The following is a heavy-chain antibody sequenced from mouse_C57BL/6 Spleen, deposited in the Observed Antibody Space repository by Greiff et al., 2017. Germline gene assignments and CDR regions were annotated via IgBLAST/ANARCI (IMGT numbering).Heavy chain of an antibody. J-gene: IGHJ4*01. CDR2: IDPEDGET. CDR1: GFNFTDYY. V-gene: IGHV14-2*01. CDR3: ARGTTVVGYAMDY. Sequence: VQLQQSGAELVKPGASVMLSCTASGFNFTDYYMHWVQQRPEQGLEWIGRIDPEDGETKYAPKFQGKATITADTSSNTAYLQLSSLTSEDTAVYYCARGTTVVGYAMDYWGQGTSVTVSS. D-gene: IGHD1-1*01.